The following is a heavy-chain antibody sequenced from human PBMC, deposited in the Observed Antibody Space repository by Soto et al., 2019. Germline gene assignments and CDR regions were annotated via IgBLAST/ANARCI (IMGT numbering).Heavy chain of an antibody. CDR3: AKDQLTIFGVPESWFDP. Sequence: PGGSLRLSCAASGFTFSSYAMSWVRQAPGKGVEWVSAISGSGGSTYYADSVKGRFTISRDNSKNTLYLQMNSLRAEDTAVYYCAKDQLTIFGVPESWFDPWGQGTLVTVSS. CDR2: ISGSGGST. V-gene: IGHV3-23*01. J-gene: IGHJ5*02. CDR1: GFTFSSYA. D-gene: IGHD3-3*01.